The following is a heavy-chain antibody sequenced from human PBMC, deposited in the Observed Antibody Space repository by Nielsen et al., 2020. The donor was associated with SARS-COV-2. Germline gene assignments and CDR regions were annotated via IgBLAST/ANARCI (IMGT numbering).Heavy chain of an antibody. J-gene: IGHJ3*02. Sequence: GGSLRLSCAASGFTFSSYAMSWVRQAPGKGLEWVSAISGSGGSTYYADSVKGRFTISRDNSKNTLYLQMNSLRAEDTAVYYCAKDIFPSGDSSGPPSAFDIWGQGTMVTVSS. D-gene: IGHD3-22*01. CDR3: AKDIFPSGDSSGPPSAFDI. V-gene: IGHV3-23*01. CDR2: ISGSGGST. CDR1: GFTFSSYA.